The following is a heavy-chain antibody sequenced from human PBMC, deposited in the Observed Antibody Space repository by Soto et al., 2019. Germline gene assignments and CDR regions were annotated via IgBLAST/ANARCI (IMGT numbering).Heavy chain of an antibody. Sequence: PGGSLRLSCVVSGFTVSSTNYMSWVRQAPGKGLEWVSVIYSGGTTFYADSVKGRFTISRDNSKNTLYLQMNSLRAEDTAVYYCHGHGYWGQGTLVTVSS. V-gene: IGHV3-53*01. CDR1: GFTVSSTNY. J-gene: IGHJ4*02. CDR3: HGHGY. CDR2: IYSGGTT.